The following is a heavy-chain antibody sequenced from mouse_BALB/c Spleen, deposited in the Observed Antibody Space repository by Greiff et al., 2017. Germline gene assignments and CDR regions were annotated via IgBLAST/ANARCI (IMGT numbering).Heavy chain of an antibody. Sequence: QVQLQQSGAELVRPGTSVKVSCKASGYAFTNYLIEWVKQRPGQGLEWIGVINPGSGGTNYNEKFKGKATLTADKSSSTAYMQLSSLTSDDSAVYFCARSLWGGYAMDYWGQGTSVTVSS. D-gene: IGHD1-1*02. CDR2: INPGSGGT. J-gene: IGHJ4*01. CDR1: GYAFTNYL. CDR3: ARSLWGGYAMDY. V-gene: IGHV1-54*01.